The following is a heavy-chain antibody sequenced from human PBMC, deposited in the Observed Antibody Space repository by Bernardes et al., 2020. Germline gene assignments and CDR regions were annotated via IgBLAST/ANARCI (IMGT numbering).Heavy chain of an antibody. Sequence: GGSLRLSRAASGFTFSSYWMHWVRQAPGKGLVWVSRIKSDGSSTRYADSVKGRFTISRDNAKNTLYLQMNSLRAEDTAVYYCARDLGPEYGLGVDCWGQGTLVTVSS. J-gene: IGHJ4*02. CDR1: GFTFSSYW. CDR2: IKSDGSST. D-gene: IGHD4-17*01. V-gene: IGHV3-74*01. CDR3: ARDLGPEYGLGVDC.